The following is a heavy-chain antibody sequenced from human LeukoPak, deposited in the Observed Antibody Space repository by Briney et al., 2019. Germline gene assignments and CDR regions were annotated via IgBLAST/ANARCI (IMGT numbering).Heavy chain of an antibody. CDR1: GDSMSSYY. D-gene: IGHD6-6*01. CDR3: AKDRSSSPLDSIDY. V-gene: IGHV4-34*01. Sequence: PSETLTLTCTISGDSMSSYYWSWIRQPPGKGLEWIGEINHSGSTKYNPSLKSRVTISVDTSKNQFSLQLSSVTAADTAVYYCAKDRSSSPLDSIDYWGQGTLVTVSS. CDR2: INHSGST. J-gene: IGHJ4*02.